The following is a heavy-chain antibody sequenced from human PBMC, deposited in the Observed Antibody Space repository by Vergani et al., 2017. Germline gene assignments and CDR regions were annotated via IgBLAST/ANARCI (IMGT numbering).Heavy chain of an antibody. Sequence: QVQLQESGPGLVKPSQTLSLTCTVSGGSISSGGYYWSWIRQHPGKGLEWIGYIYYSGSTYYNPSLKSRVTISVDTSKNQFSLKLSSVTAADTAVYYWARDVGRGYYGSGSYGAFDIWGQGTMVTVSS. CDR2: IYYSGST. D-gene: IGHD3-10*01. CDR3: ARDVGRGYYGSGSYGAFDI. CDR1: GGSISSGGYY. J-gene: IGHJ3*02. V-gene: IGHV4-31*03.